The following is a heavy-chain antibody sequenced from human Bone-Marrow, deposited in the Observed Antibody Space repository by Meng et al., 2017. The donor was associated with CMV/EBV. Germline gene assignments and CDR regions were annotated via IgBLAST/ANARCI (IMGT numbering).Heavy chain of an antibody. CDR3: ARDFN. V-gene: IGHV3-30-3*01. CDR2: ISYDGSNK. Sequence: GESLKISCAASGFTFSSYAMHWVRQAPGKGLEWVAVISYDGSNKYYADSVKGRFTISRDNSKNTLYLQMNSLRAEDTAVYYCARDFNWGLGTLVTVSS. CDR1: GFTFSSYA. J-gene: IGHJ4*02.